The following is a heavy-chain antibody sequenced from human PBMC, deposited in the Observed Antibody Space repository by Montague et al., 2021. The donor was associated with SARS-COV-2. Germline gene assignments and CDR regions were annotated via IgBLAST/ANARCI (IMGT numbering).Heavy chain of an antibody. CDR1: GGSISDYY. J-gene: IGHJ4*02. Sequence: SDTLSLTRSLSGGSISDYYWNWIRQPPGKGLEWIGYIYYNTANTNYNPSLQSRVTISLDTSKNQFSLNLRSVTAADTALYFCARGTGYDYYFDCWGLGTLVTVSS. CDR2: IYYNTANT. V-gene: IGHV4-59*07. D-gene: IGHD5-12*01. CDR3: ARGTGYDYYFDC.